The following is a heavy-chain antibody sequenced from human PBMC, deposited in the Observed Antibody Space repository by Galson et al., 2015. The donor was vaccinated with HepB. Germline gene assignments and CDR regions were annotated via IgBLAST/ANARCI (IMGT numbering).Heavy chain of an antibody. V-gene: IGHV3-15*01. J-gene: IGHJ5*02. D-gene: IGHD2-8*02. CDR1: GFPFNNAW. CDR3: TTDVYYSTYWSWLDP. CDR2: IKSKTDGETT. Sequence: SLRLSCAASGFPFNNAWMTWVRQAPGMGLEWVGRIKSKTDGETTDYAAPVNGRFTISRDDSKNRLYLQMNSLKTEDTAVYYCTTDVYYSTYWSWLDPWGQGTLVTVSS.